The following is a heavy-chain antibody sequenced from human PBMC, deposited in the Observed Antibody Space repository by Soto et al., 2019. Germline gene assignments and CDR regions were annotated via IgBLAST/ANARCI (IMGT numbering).Heavy chain of an antibody. CDR2: IIPIFGTA. V-gene: IGHV1-69*13. Sequence: SVKVSCKASGGTFSSYAISWVRQAPGQGLEWMGGIIPIFGTANYAQKFQGRVTITADESTSTAYMELSSLRSEDTAVYYCARGIVVVPAAPTYYYYGMDVWGQGTTVTVSS. CDR3: ARGIVVVPAAPTYYYYGMDV. CDR1: GGTFSSYA. D-gene: IGHD2-2*01. J-gene: IGHJ6*02.